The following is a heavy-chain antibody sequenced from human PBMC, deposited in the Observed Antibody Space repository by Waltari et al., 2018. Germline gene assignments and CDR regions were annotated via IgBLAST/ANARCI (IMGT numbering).Heavy chain of an antibody. V-gene: IGHV4-59*01. CDR1: GGSISGFY. J-gene: IGHJ5*02. CDR3: ARGGGGDWEWFDP. D-gene: IGHD2-21*02. Sequence: QVQLQESGPSLLKPSETLSLICTVSGGSISGFYWSWVRQPPGKGLDWIGYIYYTGSTKFNPSLKSRVIMSVDTSKNQFSLELSSLTAADTAFYYCARGGGGDWEWFDPWGQGTLVTVSS. CDR2: IYYTGST.